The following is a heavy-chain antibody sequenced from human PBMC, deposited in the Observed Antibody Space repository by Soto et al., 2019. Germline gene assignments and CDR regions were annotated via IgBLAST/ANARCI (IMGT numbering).Heavy chain of an antibody. CDR1: GYTFTSYG. CDR2: ISAHNGNT. Sequence: QVHLVQSGAEVEKPGASVKVSFKGSGYTFTSYGITWVRQAPGQGLEWMGWISAHNGNTDYAQKLQGRVTVTRDTSTSTSYMELRSLRSDDTAVYYCARGRYGDYWGQGALVTVSP. J-gene: IGHJ4*02. D-gene: IGHD1-1*01. CDR3: ARGRYGDY. V-gene: IGHV1-18*01.